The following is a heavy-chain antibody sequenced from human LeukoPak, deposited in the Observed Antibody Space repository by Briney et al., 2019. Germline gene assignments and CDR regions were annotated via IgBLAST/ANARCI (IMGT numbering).Heavy chain of an antibody. CDR1: GFTFRNYW. J-gene: IGHJ4*02. CDR3: AKGAYDYIEIAYFDY. Sequence: GGSLRLSCAASGFTFRNYWMGWVRQAPGKGLEWVSLIIGSSGSTFYADSVKGRFTISRDKSKNTLYLQMNSLRAEDTAVYYCAKGAYDYIEIAYFDYWGQGSLVTVSS. CDR2: IIGSSGST. D-gene: IGHD5-12*01. V-gene: IGHV3-23*01.